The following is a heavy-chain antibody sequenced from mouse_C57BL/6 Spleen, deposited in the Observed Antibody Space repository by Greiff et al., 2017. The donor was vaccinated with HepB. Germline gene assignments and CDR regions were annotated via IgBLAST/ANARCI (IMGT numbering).Heavy chain of an antibody. CDR3: ARASILLLYLYAMDY. V-gene: IGHV5-4*03. CDR2: ISDGGSYT. J-gene: IGHJ4*01. CDR1: GFTFSSYA. D-gene: IGHD1-1*01. Sequence: DVKLVESGGGLVKPGGSLKLSCAASGFTFSSYAMSWVRQTPEKRLEWVATISDGGSYTYYPDNVKGRFTISRDNAKNNLYLQMSHLKSEDTAMYYCARASILLLYLYAMDYWGQGTSVTVSS.